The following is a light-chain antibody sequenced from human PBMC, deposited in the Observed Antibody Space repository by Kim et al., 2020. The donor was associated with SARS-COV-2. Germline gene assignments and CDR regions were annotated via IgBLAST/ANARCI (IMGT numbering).Light chain of an antibody. CDR2: YFSDSGM. CDR3: MIWPCNAVL. J-gene: IGLJ2*01. V-gene: IGLV5-37*01. CDR1: TEKHVGRYK. Sequence: LTCHFATEKHVGRYKVFGFQQEAGSPPRYLLYYFSDSGMGEGSGVPSRFSGSKDASANTVILLISGLQSEDEGDYYCMIWPCNAVLFGGGTQLTVL.